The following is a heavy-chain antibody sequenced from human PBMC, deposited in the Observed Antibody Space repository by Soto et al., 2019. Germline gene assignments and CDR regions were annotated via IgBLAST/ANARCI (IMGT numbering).Heavy chain of an antibody. CDR2: ISAAGDP. CDR3: ARTDRDFSGLDV. CDR1: GFTFRNYD. J-gene: IGHJ6*02. Sequence: EVQLVESGGGLVQPGGSLRLSCEASGFTFRNYDMHWVRQGTGKGLEWVSGISAAGDPDYADSVEGRFTISRENAQNSFFLQMNSPIVGDTAVYYCARTDRDFSGLDVWGQGTTVIVSS. V-gene: IGHV3-13*05.